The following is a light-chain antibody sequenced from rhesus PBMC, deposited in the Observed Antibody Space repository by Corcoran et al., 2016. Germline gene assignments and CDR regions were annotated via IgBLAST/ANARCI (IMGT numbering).Light chain of an antibody. V-gene: IGLV2S7*01. CDR2: GVT. J-gene: IGLJ1*01. CDR1: SSDVGDYTY. Sequence: QGAPTQPPSVSGSPGQSVTISCTGTSSDVGDYTYISWYQQHPGKAPKLMIYGVTKRPSGVSDRFSGYKSGNTASLTISGLQAEDEADYYCCSYTTSSTYIFGPGTRLTVL. CDR3: CSYTTSSTYI.